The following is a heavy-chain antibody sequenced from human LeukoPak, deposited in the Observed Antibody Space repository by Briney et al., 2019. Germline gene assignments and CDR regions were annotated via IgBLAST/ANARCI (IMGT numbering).Heavy chain of an antibody. J-gene: IGHJ4*02. CDR2: ITSSSSYI. CDR1: GFTFSPYS. D-gene: IGHD4-17*01. CDR3: ARVSGDYYHTVDY. V-gene: IGHV3-21*01. Sequence: GGSLRLSCAASGFTFSPYSMPWVRQAPGRGLEWVSSITSSSSYIYYADSVKGRFTISRDNAKNSLYLQMNSLRAEDTAVYYCARVSGDYYHTVDYWGQGTLVTVSS.